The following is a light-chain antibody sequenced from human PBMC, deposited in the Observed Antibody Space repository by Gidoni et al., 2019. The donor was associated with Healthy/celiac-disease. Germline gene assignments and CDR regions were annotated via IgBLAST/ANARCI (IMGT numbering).Light chain of an antibody. CDR1: QSLLHSNGYNY. J-gene: IGKJ1*01. CDR2: LGS. V-gene: IGKV2-28*01. CDR3: MQALQTPWT. Sequence: DIVMTQSPLSLSVTPGEPASISCGSSQSLLHSNGYNYLDWYLQKPGQSPQLLIYLGSYRASGVPDRFSGSGSGTDFTLIISRLEAEDVGVYYCMQALQTPWTFGQGTKVEIK.